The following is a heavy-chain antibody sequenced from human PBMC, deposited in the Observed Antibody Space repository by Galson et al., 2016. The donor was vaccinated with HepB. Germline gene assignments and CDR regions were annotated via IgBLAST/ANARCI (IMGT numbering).Heavy chain of an antibody. CDR1: GFTFSAYG. CDR3: ASAPAAYESDY. CDR2: VKHDGGEK. D-gene: IGHD6-25*01. Sequence: SLRLSCAASGFTFSAYGMNWVRRAPGKGLEWMANVKHDGGEKNYADSVKGRVTISRDNAKNLVYVQMNSLRAEDTAMYYCASAPAAYESDYWGQGTLVTVSP. V-gene: IGHV3-7*01. J-gene: IGHJ4*02.